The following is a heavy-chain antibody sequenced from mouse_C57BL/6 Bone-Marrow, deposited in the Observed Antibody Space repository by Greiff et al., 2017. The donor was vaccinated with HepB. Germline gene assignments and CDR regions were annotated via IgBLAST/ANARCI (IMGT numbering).Heavy chain of an antibody. CDR2: ISSGSSTI. J-gene: IGHJ3*01. CDR1: GFTFSDYG. Sequence: EVNVVESGGGLVKPGGSLKLSCAASGFTFSDYGMHWVRQAPEKGLEWVAYISSGSSTIYYADTVKGRFTISRDNAKNTLFLQMTSLRSEDTAMYYCARDDYGWFAYWGQGTLVTVSA. CDR3: ARDDYGWFAY. D-gene: IGHD2-4*01. V-gene: IGHV5-17*01.